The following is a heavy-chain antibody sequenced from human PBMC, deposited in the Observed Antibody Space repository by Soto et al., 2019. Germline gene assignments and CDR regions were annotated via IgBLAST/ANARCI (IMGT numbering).Heavy chain of an antibody. Sequence: PGGSLRLSCAASGFTFRNYAMSWVRQAPGRGLEWVSAISGSGVTTYYADSVRGRFTISRDNSKNTLYLQMDSLRAEDTAVYFCAKDQQEGPYTVYYYYGMDVWGQGTTVTVSS. CDR2: ISGSGVTT. V-gene: IGHV3-23*01. D-gene: IGHD4-4*01. CDR1: GFTFRNYA. CDR3: AKDQQEGPYTVYYYYGMDV. J-gene: IGHJ6*02.